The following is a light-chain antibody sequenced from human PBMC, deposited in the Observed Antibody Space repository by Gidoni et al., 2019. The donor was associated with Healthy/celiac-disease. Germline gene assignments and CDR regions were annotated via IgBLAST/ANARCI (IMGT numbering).Light chain of an antibody. CDR2: DAS. V-gene: IGKV1-33*01. CDR1: QDITNY. Sequence: DIQMTQSPSSLSASVGGRVIITCQASQDITNYLNWYQQKPGKAPKLLIYDASNLETGVPSRFSGSGSGTDFTFTISSLQPEDIATYYCQQYDNLPLTFGGXTQVEI. J-gene: IGKJ4*01. CDR3: QQYDNLPLT.